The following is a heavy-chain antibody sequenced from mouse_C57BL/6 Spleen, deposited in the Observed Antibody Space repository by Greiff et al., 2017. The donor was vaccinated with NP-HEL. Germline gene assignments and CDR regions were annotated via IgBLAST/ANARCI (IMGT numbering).Heavy chain of an antibody. J-gene: IGHJ1*03. V-gene: IGHV6-6*01. CDR2: IRNKANNHAT. CDR1: GFTFSDAW. CDR3: TLNLPRGGLCFDV. Sequence: EVKVVESGGGLVQPGGSMKLSCAASGFTFSDAWMDWVRQSPEKGLEWVAEIRNKANNHATYYAESVKGRFTISRDDSKSSVYLQMNSLRAEDTGIYYCTLNLPRGGLCFDVWGTGTTVTVSS.